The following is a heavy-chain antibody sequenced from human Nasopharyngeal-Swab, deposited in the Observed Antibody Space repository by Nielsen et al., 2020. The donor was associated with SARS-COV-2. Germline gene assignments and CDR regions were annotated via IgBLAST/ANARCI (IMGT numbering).Heavy chain of an antibody. J-gene: IGHJ4*02. V-gene: IGHV4-34*01. Sequence: WIRQPPGEGLEWIGEINHSGSTNYNPSLKSRVTISVDTSKNQFSLKLSSVTAADTAVYSCAREYRRITIFGVVINGFDYWGQGTLVTVSS. D-gene: IGHD3-3*01. CDR3: AREYRRITIFGVVINGFDY. CDR2: INHSGST.